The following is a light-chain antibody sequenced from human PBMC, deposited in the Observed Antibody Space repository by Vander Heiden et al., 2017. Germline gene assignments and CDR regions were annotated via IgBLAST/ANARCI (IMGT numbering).Light chain of an antibody. V-gene: IGLV1-51*01. J-gene: IGLJ2*01. CDR3: ATWDTSLSAVV. CDR2: DNN. Sequence: QSVLTQPPSVSAAPGQRVTISCSGRSSNIGNNYVSWYQHLPETSPKLLIYDNNKRPSGIPDRFSGSKSGTSATLGITGLQTGDEADYYCATWDTSLSAVVFGGGTKLTVL. CDR1: SSNIGNNY.